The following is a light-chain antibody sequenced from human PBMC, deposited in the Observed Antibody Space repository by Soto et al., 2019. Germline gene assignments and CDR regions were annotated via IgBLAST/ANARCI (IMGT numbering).Light chain of an antibody. Sequence: QAVVTQEPSFSVSPGGTVTLTCGLSSGSVSTSYYPSWYQQTPGQAPRPLIYNTNTRSSWVPDRFSGSILGNKAALTITGAQADDESDYYCVLFMGSGISLFAGGTKLTVL. V-gene: IGLV8-61*01. J-gene: IGLJ2*01. CDR1: SGSVSTSYY. CDR3: VLFMGSGISL. CDR2: NTN.